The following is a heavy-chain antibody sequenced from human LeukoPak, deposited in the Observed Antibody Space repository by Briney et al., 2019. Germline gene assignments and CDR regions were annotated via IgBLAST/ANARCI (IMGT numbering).Heavy chain of an antibody. D-gene: IGHD2-2*02. V-gene: IGHV3-23*01. CDR2: ISNNGGYT. CDR3: AKASVAIPQYCNS. Sequence: GGSLRLSCAASGFTFSSSAMSWVRQAPGKGLEWVSAISNNGGYTYYADSVQGRFTISRDNSKSTLCLQLNSLTAADTAMYFCAKASVAIPQYCNSWGQGTLVTVSS. CDR1: GFTFSSSA. J-gene: IGHJ5*02.